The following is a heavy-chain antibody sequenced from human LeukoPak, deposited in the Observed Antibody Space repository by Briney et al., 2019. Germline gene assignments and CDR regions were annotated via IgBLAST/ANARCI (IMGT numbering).Heavy chain of an antibody. J-gene: IGHJ5*02. D-gene: IGHD2-15*01. CDR3: ARLVVVVAATLNWFDP. CDR2: INHSGST. CDR1: GGSFSGYY. Sequence: TSETLSLTCAVYGGSFSGYYWSWIHQPPGKGLEWIGEINHSGSTNYNPSLKSRVTISVDTSKNQFSLKLSSVTAADTAVYYCARLVVVVAATLNWFDPWGQGTLVTVSS. V-gene: IGHV4-34*01.